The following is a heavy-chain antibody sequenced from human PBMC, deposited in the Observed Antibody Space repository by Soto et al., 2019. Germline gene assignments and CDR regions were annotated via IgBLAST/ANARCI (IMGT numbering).Heavy chain of an antibody. J-gene: IGHJ5*02. D-gene: IGHD3-9*01. CDR2: INAGNGNT. Sequence: GASVKVSSKASGYAFANCSMHWVRQAPGQRLEWMGWINAGNGNTNYAQKLQGRVTMTTDTSTSTAYMELRSLRSDDTAVYYCASDLGTYYDILSGYYTWTWFAPWGKGSLVTVSP. CDR1: GYAFANCS. CDR3: ASDLGTYYDILSGYYTWTWFAP. V-gene: IGHV1-3*01.